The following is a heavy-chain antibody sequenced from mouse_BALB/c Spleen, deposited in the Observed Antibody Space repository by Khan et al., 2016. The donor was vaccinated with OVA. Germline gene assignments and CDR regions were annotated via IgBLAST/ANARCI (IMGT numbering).Heavy chain of an antibody. J-gene: IGHJ4*01. CDR1: GFTFSSYT. D-gene: IGHD2-1*01. Sequence: EVELVESGGGLVKPGGSLKLSCAASGFTFSSYTMSWVRQTPEKRLEWVATISSGGTYTYYVDSVEGRFTLSRDNAKNTLYLDMTSLKSEDTAIYYCTREEGYYCNPYAIDFWGQGTSVTVSS. V-gene: IGHV5-6-4*01. CDR3: TREEGYYCNPYAIDF. CDR2: ISSGGTYT.